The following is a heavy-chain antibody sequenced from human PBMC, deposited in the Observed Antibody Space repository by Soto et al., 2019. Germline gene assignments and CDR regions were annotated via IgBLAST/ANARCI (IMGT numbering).Heavy chain of an antibody. D-gene: IGHD2-2*01. J-gene: IGHJ6*02. CDR3: ARDVSSSQGMDV. Sequence: SETLSLTCTVSGDSVSNGDYYWSWIRQPPGKGLEWIGYISYNGDTNYNPSLKSRLTILADTSKNHFSLNLTSVTAADTAVYYCARDVSSSQGMDVWGQGTTVTVSS. CDR1: GDSVSNGDYY. CDR2: ISYNGDT. V-gene: IGHV4-61*03.